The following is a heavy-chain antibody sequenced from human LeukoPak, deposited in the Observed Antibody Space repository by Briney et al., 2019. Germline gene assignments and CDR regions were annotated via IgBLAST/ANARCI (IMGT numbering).Heavy chain of an antibody. D-gene: IGHD2-15*01. CDR3: ARDQSVGLFDY. V-gene: IGHV4-59*01. CDR2: IYYSGST. J-gene: IGHJ4*02. Sequence: PSETLSLTCTVSGGSTSSYYWSWIRQPPGKGLEWIGYIYYSGSTNYNPSLKSRVTISVDTSKNQFSLKLSSVTAADTAVYYCARDQSVGLFDYWGQGTLVTVSS. CDR1: GGSTSSYY.